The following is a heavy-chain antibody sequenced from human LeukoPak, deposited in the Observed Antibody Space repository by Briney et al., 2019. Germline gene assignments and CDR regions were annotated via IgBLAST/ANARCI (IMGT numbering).Heavy chain of an antibody. CDR1: GFTFSFYE. CDR3: ARDYNYAFDN. J-gene: IGHJ4*02. Sequence: GGSLRLSCAASGFTFSFYEMNWVRQAPGKGLEWISYIGISSGNTKYADSVKGRFTISGDNAKSSLYLQMNSLRVEDTAVYYCARDYNYAFDNWGQGTLVTVSS. CDR2: IGISSGNT. D-gene: IGHD1-1*01. V-gene: IGHV3-48*03.